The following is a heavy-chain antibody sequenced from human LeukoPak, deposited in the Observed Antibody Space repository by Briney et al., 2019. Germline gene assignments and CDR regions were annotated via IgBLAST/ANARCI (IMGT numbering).Heavy chain of an antibody. J-gene: IGHJ4*02. CDR3: ARDLVAAAGVFDY. D-gene: IGHD6-13*01. CDR1: GYTFTAYY. CDR2: ISPNSGDT. Sequence: ASVKVSCKSSGYTFTAYYMHWVRQAPGQGLEWMGWISPNSGDTYYGRKFEGRVTMTRDTSMSTAYMELSRLTSDDTAVYFCARDLVAAAGVFDYWGQGSLVTVSS. V-gene: IGHV1-2*02.